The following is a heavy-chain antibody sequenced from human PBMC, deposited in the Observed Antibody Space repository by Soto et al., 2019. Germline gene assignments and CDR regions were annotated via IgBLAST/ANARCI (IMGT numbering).Heavy chain of an antibody. CDR1: GFTFSDYW. Sequence: GGTLRLSCAASGFTFSDYWMHWVRQVQGKGLVWVSRISGDVSSTSYADSVKGRFTISRDNAKNTLYVQMNSLRVEETAVYYCARGIGYSAQDYWGQGTPVTVSS. D-gene: IGHD1-1*01. CDR2: ISGDVSST. V-gene: IGHV3-74*01. J-gene: IGHJ4*02. CDR3: ARGIGYSAQDY.